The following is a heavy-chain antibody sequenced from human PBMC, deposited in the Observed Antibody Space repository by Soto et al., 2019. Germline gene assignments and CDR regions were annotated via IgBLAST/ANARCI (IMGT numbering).Heavy chain of an antibody. CDR3: VRVGPRCYFDF. CDR1: RGSMNSGHW. V-gene: IGHV4-4*02. D-gene: IGHD3-16*01. J-gene: IGHJ2*01. Sequence: QVQLQESGPGLVKPSGTLSLTCDVSRGSMNSGHWWSWVRQRPGKGLEWVGHIHRRGATNYNPSLRSRVAISLDESKDQFSLKLNSVAAADTAVYYSVRVGPRCYFDFWGRGTLVTVSS. CDR2: IHRRGAT.